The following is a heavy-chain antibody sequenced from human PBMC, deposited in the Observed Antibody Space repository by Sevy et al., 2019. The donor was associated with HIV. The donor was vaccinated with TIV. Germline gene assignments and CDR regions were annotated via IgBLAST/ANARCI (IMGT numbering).Heavy chain of an antibody. D-gene: IGHD3-16*01. J-gene: IGHJ5*02. Sequence: SVKVSCKASGGTFSSYAISWVRQAPGQGLEWMGGIIPIFGTANCAQKFQGRVTITAVESTSTAYMELSSLRSEDTAVYYCARDPQGGNWFDPWGQGTLVTVSS. CDR1: GGTFSSYA. CDR3: ARDPQGGNWFDP. V-gene: IGHV1-69*13. CDR2: IIPIFGTA.